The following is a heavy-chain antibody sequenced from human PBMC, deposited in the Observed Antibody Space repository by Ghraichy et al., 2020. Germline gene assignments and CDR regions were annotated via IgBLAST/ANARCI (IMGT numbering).Heavy chain of an antibody. CDR1: GGTFSSYA. Sequence: SVKVSCKASGGTFSSYAISWVRQAPGQGLEWMGGIIPIFGTANYAQKFQGRVTITADESTSTAYMELSSLRSEDTAVYYCARRTGGGYDFWSGSNNWFDPWGQGTLVTVSS. V-gene: IGHV1-69*13. CDR3: ARRTGGGYDFWSGSNNWFDP. J-gene: IGHJ5*02. D-gene: IGHD3-3*01. CDR2: IIPIFGTA.